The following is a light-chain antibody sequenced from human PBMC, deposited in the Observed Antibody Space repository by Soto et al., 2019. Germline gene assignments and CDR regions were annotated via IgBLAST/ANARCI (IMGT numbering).Light chain of an antibody. V-gene: IGKV3-20*01. Sequence: EIVLTQSPATLSLSPGERATLSCRASQSVNIYLAWYQQKPGQAPRLLIYGASSRATGIPDRFSGSGSGTDFTLTISRLEPEDFAVYYCQQYGSSSLTFGGGTKVDI. CDR1: QSVNIY. J-gene: IGKJ4*01. CDR2: GAS. CDR3: QQYGSSSLT.